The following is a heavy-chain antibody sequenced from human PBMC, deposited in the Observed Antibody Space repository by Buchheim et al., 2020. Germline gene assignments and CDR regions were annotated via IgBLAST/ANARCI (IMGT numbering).Heavy chain of an antibody. V-gene: IGHV4-34*01. CDR3: ARGLVVPAERNYYYYGMDV. CDR1: GGSFSGYY. Sequence: QVQLQQWGAGLLKPSETLSLTCAVYGGSFSGYYWSWIRQPPGKGLEWLGEINHSGSTNYNPSLKSRVTISVDTSKNQFSLKLSSVTAADTAVYYCARGLVVPAERNYYYYGMDVWGQGTT. J-gene: IGHJ6*02. CDR2: INHSGST. D-gene: IGHD2-2*01.